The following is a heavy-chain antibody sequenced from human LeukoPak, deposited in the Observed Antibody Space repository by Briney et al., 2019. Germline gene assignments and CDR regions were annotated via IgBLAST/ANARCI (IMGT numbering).Heavy chain of an antibody. Sequence: PGGSLRLSCAASGFTFSSYAMSWVRQAPGKGLEWVSAISGSGGNTYYADSVKDQFTISRDNSKNTLYLQMNSLRAEDTAVYYCAKGLIRGYSYEYFDYWCQGTLVTVSS. CDR2: ISGSGGNT. D-gene: IGHD5-18*01. J-gene: IGHJ4*02. CDR3: AKGLIRGYSYEYFDY. V-gene: IGHV3-23*01. CDR1: GFTFSSYA.